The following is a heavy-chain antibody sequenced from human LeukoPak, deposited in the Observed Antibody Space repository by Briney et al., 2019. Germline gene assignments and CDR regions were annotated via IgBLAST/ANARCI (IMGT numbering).Heavy chain of an antibody. V-gene: IGHV4-59*01. CDR3: ARGDGDYVYIDY. CDR2: IYYSGST. Sequence: SETLSLTCTVSGGSISSYYWSWIRQPPGKGLEWIGYIYYSGSTNYNPSLKSRVTISVDTSKNQFSLKLSSVTAAGTAVYYCARGDGDYVYIDYWGQGTRVTVSS. CDR1: GGSISSYY. J-gene: IGHJ4*02. D-gene: IGHD4-17*01.